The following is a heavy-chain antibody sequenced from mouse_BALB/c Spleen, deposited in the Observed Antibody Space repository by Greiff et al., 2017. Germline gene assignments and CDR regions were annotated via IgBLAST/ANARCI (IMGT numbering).Heavy chain of an antibody. Sequence: VQRVESGPELVKPGASVKMSCKASGYTFTSYVMHWVKQKPGQGLEWIGYINPYNDGTKYNEKFKGKATLTSDKSSSTAYMELSSLTSEDSAVYYCARGRENLYYFDYWGQGTTLTVSS. CDR1: GYTFTSYV. J-gene: IGHJ2*01. CDR3: ARGRENLYYFDY. CDR2: INPYNDGT. V-gene: IGHV1-14*01.